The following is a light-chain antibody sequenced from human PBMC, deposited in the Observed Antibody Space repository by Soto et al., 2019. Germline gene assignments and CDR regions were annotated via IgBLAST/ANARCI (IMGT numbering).Light chain of an antibody. V-gene: IGKV3-15*01. Sequence: EIVMTQSPATLSVSPGERVTLSCRASQSVSSNLAWYQQKPGQAPTLLIYGASTRATGIPARFSGSGSGTEFTLTISSLQSEDVAVYYCQHYNNWPPCTFGQGTKLEIK. CDR3: QHYNNWPPCT. J-gene: IGKJ2*02. CDR2: GAS. CDR1: QSVSSN.